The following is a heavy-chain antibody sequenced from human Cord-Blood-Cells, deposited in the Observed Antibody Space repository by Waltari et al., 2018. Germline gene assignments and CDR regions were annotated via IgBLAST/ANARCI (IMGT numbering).Heavy chain of an antibody. CDR1: GGSFSGYY. CDR3: ARLPYREEAFDI. CDR2: INHSGSS. V-gene: IGHV4-34*01. D-gene: IGHD4-4*01. J-gene: IGHJ3*02. Sequence: QVQLQQWGAGLLKPSETLSLTCAVYGGSFSGYYWSWIRQPPGKGLEWIGEINHSGSSNYNPSLESRVTISVDTSKNQFSLKLSSVTAADTAVYYCARLPYREEAFDIWGQGRMVTVSS.